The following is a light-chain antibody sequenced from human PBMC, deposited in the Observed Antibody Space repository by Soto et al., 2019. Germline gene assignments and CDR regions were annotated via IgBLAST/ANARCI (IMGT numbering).Light chain of an antibody. Sequence: EIVMTQSPATLSLSPGDRATLYCRAGQNVSSNFAWYQQKFGQAPTLLIYGASTRATGIPARFSGSGSGTEVSLTISSLQSEDVAVYYCQQYDNWPPLTFGGGTKVEIK. CDR2: GAS. CDR1: QNVSSN. J-gene: IGKJ4*01. V-gene: IGKV3-15*01. CDR3: QQYDNWPPLT.